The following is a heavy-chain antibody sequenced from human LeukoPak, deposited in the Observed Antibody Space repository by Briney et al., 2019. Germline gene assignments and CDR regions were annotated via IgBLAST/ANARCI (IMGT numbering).Heavy chain of an antibody. V-gene: IGHV4-61*02. Sequence: PSQTLSLTCTVSGGSIGSGSYSWSWIRQPAGKALEWIGRIYTSGSTNHNPSLKSRVTISVDTSKNQFSLKLSSVTAADTAVYYCASTIMGEYDYCGQGTLVTVSS. J-gene: IGHJ4*02. D-gene: IGHD2-21*01. CDR2: IYTSGST. CDR3: ASTIMGEYDY. CDR1: GGSIGSGSYS.